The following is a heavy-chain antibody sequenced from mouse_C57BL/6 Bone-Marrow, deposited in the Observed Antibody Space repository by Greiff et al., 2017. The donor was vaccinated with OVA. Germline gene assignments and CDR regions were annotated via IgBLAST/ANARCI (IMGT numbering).Heavy chain of an antibody. V-gene: IGHV1-72*01. J-gene: IGHJ2*01. CDR1: GYNFTSYW. CDR3: ATDDYGSSSHFCY. Sequence: QVQLQQPGAELVKPGASVKLSCKASGYNFTSYWMHWVKQRPGRGLEWIGRIDPDGGGTEYDAKFKSKATLTVDKPSSTAYMQLSSLTSEDSAVYYCATDDYGSSSHFCYWGQGTTLSVS. CDR2: IDPDGGGT. D-gene: IGHD1-1*01.